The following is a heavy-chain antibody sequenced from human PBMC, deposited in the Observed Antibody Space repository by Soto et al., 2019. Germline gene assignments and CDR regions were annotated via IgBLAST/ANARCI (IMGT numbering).Heavy chain of an antibody. CDR3: ARVVMTTVHASYYYGMDV. V-gene: IGHV1-69*11. Sequence: GAAVKVSCKASGGTFSSYAISWVRQAPGQGLEWMGRIIPFIGTANYAQKFQGRVTITADESTSTAYMELTSLRSEDTAVYYCARVVMTTVHASYYYGMDVWGQGPKVTVYS. CDR2: IIPFIGTA. D-gene: IGHD4-4*01. CDR1: GGTFSSYA. J-gene: IGHJ6*02.